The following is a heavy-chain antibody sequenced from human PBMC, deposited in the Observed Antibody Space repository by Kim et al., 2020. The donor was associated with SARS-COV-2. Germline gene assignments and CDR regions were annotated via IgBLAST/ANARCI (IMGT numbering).Heavy chain of an antibody. J-gene: IGHJ4*02. CDR3: ARWGTVYYFDY. D-gene: IGHD4-17*01. CDR1: GGSISSGSYY. Sequence: SETLSLTCTVSGGSISSGSYYWSWIRQPAGKGLEWIGRIYTSGSTNYNPSLKSRVTISVDTSKNQFSLKLSSVTAADTAVYYCARWGTVYYFDYWGQGTLVTVSS. CDR2: IYTSGST. V-gene: IGHV4-61*02.